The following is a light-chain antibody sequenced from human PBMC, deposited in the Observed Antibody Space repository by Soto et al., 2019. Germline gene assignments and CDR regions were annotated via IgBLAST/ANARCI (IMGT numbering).Light chain of an antibody. CDR2: AVS. J-gene: IGLJ1*01. CDR1: SSDIGSYNN. Sequence: QSALTQPASVSGSPGQSITISCSGTSSDIGSYNNVAWYQQFPGKSPKLMIYAVSDRPPGVSDRFSGSKSDITASLTISGLQTEDEADYYCISYTDRQSYLFGTGTKLTVL. V-gene: IGLV2-14*03. CDR3: ISYTDRQSYL.